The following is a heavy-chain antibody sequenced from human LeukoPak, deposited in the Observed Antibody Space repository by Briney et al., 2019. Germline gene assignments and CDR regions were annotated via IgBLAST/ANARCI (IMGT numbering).Heavy chain of an antibody. CDR2: INQDGSEK. CDR3: ARDAYCSGGSCYIY. D-gene: IGHD2-15*01. V-gene: IGHV3-7*01. J-gene: IGHJ4*02. Sequence: EGSLRLSCAASGFTFSSYWMSWVRQAPGKGLEWVANINQDGSEKNYVDSLKGRFTISRDNAENSLDLQMNSLRAEDTAVYYCARDAYCSGGSCYIYWGQGTLVTVSS. CDR1: GFTFSSYW.